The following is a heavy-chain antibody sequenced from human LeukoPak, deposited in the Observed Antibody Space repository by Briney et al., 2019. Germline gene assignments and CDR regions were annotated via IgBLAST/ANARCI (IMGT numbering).Heavy chain of an antibody. CDR3: ATLYTMVRGVIRYYFDY. J-gene: IGHJ4*02. CDR2: INPNSGGT. V-gene: IGHV1-2*02. Sequence: SVKVSCKASGYTFTGYYMHWVRQAPGQGLEWMGWINPNSGGTNYAQKFQGRVTMTEDTSTDTAYMELSSLRSEDTAVYYCATLYTMVRGVIRYYFDYWGQGTLVTVSS. CDR1: GYTFTGYY. D-gene: IGHD3-10*01.